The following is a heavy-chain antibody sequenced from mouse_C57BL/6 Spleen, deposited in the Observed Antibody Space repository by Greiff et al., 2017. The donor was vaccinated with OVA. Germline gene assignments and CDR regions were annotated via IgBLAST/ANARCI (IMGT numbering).Heavy chain of an antibody. J-gene: IGHJ3*01. Sequence: QVQLKQSGPELVKPGASVKISCKASGYAFSSSWMNWVKQRPGKGLEWIGRIYPGDGDTNYNGKFKGKATLTADKSSSTAYMKLSSLTSEDSAVYCGARDLYGSSYGFAYWGQGTLVTVSA. CDR2: IYPGDGDT. V-gene: IGHV1-82*01. CDR3: ARDLYGSSYGFAY. CDR1: GYAFSSSW. D-gene: IGHD1-1*01.